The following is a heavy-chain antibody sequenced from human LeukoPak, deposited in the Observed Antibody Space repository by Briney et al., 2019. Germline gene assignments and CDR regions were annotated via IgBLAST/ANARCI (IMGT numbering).Heavy chain of an antibody. CDR3: ARGHQPWGDYPFDY. CDR1: GGSISSSSYY. Sequence: SEILSLTCTVSGGSISSSSYYWGWIRQPPGKGLEWIGSIYYSGSTYYNPSLKSRVTISVDTSKNQFSLKLSSVTAADTAVYYCARGHQPWGDYPFDYWGQGTLVTVSS. J-gene: IGHJ4*02. V-gene: IGHV4-39*07. CDR2: IYYSGST. D-gene: IGHD4-17*01.